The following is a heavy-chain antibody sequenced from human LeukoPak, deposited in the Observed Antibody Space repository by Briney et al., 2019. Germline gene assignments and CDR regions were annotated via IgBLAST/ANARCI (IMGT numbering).Heavy chain of an antibody. D-gene: IGHD4-17*01. CDR3: ARDLIGENAFDI. CDR1: GFTFSSYA. Sequence: GGSLRLSCAASGFTFSSYAMSWVRQAPGKGLEWVSAISGSGGSTYYADSVKGRFTISRDNSKNTLYLQMNSLRAEDTAVYYCARDLIGENAFDIWGQGTMVTVSS. CDR2: ISGSGGST. J-gene: IGHJ3*02. V-gene: IGHV3-23*01.